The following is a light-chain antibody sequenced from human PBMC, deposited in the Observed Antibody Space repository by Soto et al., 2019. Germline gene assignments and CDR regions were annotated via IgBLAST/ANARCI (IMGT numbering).Light chain of an antibody. V-gene: IGKV3-11*01. CDR1: QSVGIY. Sequence: EVVLTQSPATLSLSPGERATLSCRARQSVGIYLAWYQQRPGQAPRLLIYDASNRATGIPARFSGSGSGTDFTLTISNLEPDDFAVYYCQHRRTFGPGTKVDVK. J-gene: IGKJ3*01. CDR2: DAS. CDR3: QHRRT.